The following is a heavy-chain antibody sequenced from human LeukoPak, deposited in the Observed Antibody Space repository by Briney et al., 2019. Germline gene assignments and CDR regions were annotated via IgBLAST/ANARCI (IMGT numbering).Heavy chain of an antibody. CDR1: GFPFSSHG. CDR2: IDIAGDT. Sequence: GGSLRLSCAGSGFPFSSHGMNWVRQAPGKGLEWVSGIDIAGDTYYPGSVKGRFTISRENAKNSLYLQMNSLRAEDTAVYYCARGAVAGTWGAFDIWGQGTMVTVSS. V-gene: IGHV3-13*01. D-gene: IGHD6-19*01. CDR3: ARGAVAGTWGAFDI. J-gene: IGHJ3*02.